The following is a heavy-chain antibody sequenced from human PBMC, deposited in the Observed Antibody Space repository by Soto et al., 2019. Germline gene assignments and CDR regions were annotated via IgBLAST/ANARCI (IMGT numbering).Heavy chain of an antibody. Sequence: QVQLVQSGAEVKKPGASVKVSCKASGYTFTSYGISWVRQAPGQGLEWMGWISAYNGNTNYAQKLQGRVTITTDTPTSTAYMELRSLRSEDTAVYSCARQQQQASTYDYYGMDVWGQGTTVTVSS. J-gene: IGHJ6*02. CDR1: GYTFTSYG. CDR2: ISAYNGNT. V-gene: IGHV1-18*01. D-gene: IGHD2-2*01. CDR3: ARQQQQASTYDYYGMDV.